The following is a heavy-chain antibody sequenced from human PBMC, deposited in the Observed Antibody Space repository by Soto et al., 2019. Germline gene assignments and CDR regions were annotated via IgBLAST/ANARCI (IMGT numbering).Heavy chain of an antibody. CDR2: ISGSGGST. CDR1: GFTFSSYV. J-gene: IGHJ6*02. Sequence: EVQLLESGGGLVQPGGSLRLSCAASGFTFSSYVMSWVRQAPGKGLEWVSAISGSGGSTYYADSVKGRFTISRDNSKNTLYQQMNSLRAEDTAVYYCASISGWDYYYYYGMDVWGQGTTVTVSS. D-gene: IGHD6-19*01. V-gene: IGHV3-23*01. CDR3: ASISGWDYYYYYGMDV.